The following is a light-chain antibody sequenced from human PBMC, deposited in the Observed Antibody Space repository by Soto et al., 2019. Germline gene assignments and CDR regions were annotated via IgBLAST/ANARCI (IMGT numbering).Light chain of an antibody. J-gene: IGKJ2*01. Sequence: EIVLTQSPGTLSLSPGERATLACRASQSVSLNYLAWYQQKPGQTPRLLLYGASSRATGIPDRFSAGGSGTDFTLTITRLEPEDFAVYYCQQYGSSPYTFGQGTRLEI. CDR2: GAS. CDR3: QQYGSSPYT. V-gene: IGKV3-20*01. CDR1: QSVSLNY.